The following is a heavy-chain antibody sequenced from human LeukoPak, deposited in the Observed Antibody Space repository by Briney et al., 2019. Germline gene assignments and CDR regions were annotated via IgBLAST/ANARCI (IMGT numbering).Heavy chain of an antibody. D-gene: IGHD3-10*01. J-gene: IGHJ4*02. V-gene: IGHV4-39*01. CDR1: GGSISSSSYY. CDR2: IYYSGST. Sequence: SETLSLTCTVSGGSISSSSYYWGWIRQPPGKGLEWIGSIYYSGSTYYNPSLKSRVTISVDTSKNQFSLKLSSVTAADTAVYYCARHYYGSGTNISPRDYWGQGTLVTVFS. CDR3: ARHYYGSGTNISPRDY.